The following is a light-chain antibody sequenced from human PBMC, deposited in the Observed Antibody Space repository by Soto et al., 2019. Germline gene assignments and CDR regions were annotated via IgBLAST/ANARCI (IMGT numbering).Light chain of an antibody. V-gene: IGKV3-20*01. CDR1: QSVSSSY. J-gene: IGKJ1*01. CDR3: QQYGSSSVT. CDR2: GAS. Sequence: EIVLTQSPGTLSLSPGERATLSCRASQSVSSSYLAWYQRKPGQAPRLLIYGASSRATGIPDRFSGSGSGTDFTLSISRLEPEDFAVYYCQQYGSSSVTFGQGTKV.